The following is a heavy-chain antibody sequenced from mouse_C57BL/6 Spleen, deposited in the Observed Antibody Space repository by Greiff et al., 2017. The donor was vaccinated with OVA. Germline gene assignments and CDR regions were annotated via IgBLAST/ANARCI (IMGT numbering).Heavy chain of an antibody. Sequence: DVKLVESGGGLVKPGGSLKLSCAASGFTFSDYGMHWVRQAPEKGLEWVAYISSGSSTIYYADTVKGRFTISRDNAKNTLFLQMTSLRSEDTARYYCARLEEYDSLDDAMDYWGQGTSVTVSS. CDR1: GFTFSDYG. V-gene: IGHV5-17*01. CDR2: ISSGSSTI. J-gene: IGHJ4*01. D-gene: IGHD2-12*01. CDR3: ARLEEYDSLDDAMDY.